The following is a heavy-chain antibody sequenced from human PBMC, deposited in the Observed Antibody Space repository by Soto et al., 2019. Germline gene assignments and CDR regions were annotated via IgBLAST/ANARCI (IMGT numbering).Heavy chain of an antibody. V-gene: IGHV1-18*01. CDR1: GYTFTSYD. CDR2: INGYNGDT. D-gene: IGHD3-10*01. J-gene: IGHJ4*02. CDR3: ARSLGSGTGFDY. Sequence: ASVKVSCKASGYTFTSYDINWVRQATGQGLEWTAWINGYNGDTENAQRLQGRVTVTTNTSTSTSYMELRSLRSDDTAIYYCARSLGSGTGFDYWGQGTLVTVSS.